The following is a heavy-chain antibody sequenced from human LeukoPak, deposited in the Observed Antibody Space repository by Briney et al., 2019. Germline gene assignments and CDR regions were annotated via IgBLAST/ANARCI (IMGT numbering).Heavy chain of an antibody. Sequence: SETLSLTCTVSGGSISSSSYYWGWIRQPPGKGLEWIGSIYYSGSTYYNPSLESRVTISVDTSKNQFSLKLSSVTAADTAVYYCARHQIVFGILTGYYSYTAAFDYWGQGTLVTVSS. D-gene: IGHD3-9*01. V-gene: IGHV4-39*01. CDR2: IYYSGST. J-gene: IGHJ4*02. CDR1: GGSISSSSYY. CDR3: ARHQIVFGILTGYYSYTAAFDY.